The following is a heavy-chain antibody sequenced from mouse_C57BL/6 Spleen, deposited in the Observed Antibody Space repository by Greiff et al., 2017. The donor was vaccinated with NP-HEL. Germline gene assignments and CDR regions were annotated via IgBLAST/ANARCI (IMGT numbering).Heavy chain of an antibody. CDR3: TTTGWLLRGYFDY. CDR2: IDPENGDT. D-gene: IGHD2-3*01. V-gene: IGHV14-4*01. CDR1: GFNIKDDY. J-gene: IGHJ2*01. Sequence: VQLQQSGAELVRPGASVKLSCTASGFNIKDDYMHWVKQRPEQGLEWIGWIDPENGDTEYASKFQGKATITADTSSNTAYLQLSSLTSEDTAVYYCTTTGWLLRGYFDYWGQGTTLTVSS.